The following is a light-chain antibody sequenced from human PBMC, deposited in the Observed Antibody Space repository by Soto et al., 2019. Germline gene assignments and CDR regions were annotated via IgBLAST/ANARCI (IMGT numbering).Light chain of an antibody. CDR3: QQYGSSAFT. CDR1: QSVSSD. V-gene: IGKV3-20*01. Sequence: EIVMTQSPATLSVSPGERATLFCRAGQSVSSDLGWYQQKPGQAPRLLIYGASSRATGIPDRFSGSGSGTDFTLTISRLEPEDFAVYYCQQYGSSAFTFGPGTKVDIK. CDR2: GAS. J-gene: IGKJ3*01.